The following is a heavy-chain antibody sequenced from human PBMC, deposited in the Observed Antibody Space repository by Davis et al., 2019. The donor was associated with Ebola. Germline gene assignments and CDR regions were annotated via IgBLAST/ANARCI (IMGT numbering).Heavy chain of an antibody. Sequence: ASVKVSCRASGYTFTSHTITWVRQAPGQGLEWMGRISVYNGETIYAQRFQDRVTMTTDTSTSTAYMEVRSLTSDDTAVYYCARLWQTFEYWGQGTLVTVSS. J-gene: IGHJ4*02. CDR1: GYTFTSHT. CDR3: ARLWQTFEY. V-gene: IGHV1-18*04. CDR2: ISVYNGET.